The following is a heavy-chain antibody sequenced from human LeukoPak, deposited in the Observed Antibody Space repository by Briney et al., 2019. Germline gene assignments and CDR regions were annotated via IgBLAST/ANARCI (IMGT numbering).Heavy chain of an antibody. V-gene: IGHV1-8*01. J-gene: IGHJ4*02. CDR3: AIRTSRGVSGNSYFDP. D-gene: IGHD3-10*01. Sequence: ASVKVSCKASGYTFSSYDTNWVRQAAGQGPEWMGWMNPNGGNTAYAQNFQGRVIMTRNTSISTAYMELSSLRFEDTAVFYCAIRTSRGVSGNSYFDPWGQGTLVTVSS. CDR1: GYTFSSYD. CDR2: MNPNGGNT.